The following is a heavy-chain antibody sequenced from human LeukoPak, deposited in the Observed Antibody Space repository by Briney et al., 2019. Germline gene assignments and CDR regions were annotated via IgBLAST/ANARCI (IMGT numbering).Heavy chain of an antibody. J-gene: IGHJ4*02. CDR2: ISSDGSIK. D-gene: IGHD4-17*01. CDR1: GFTFSDYG. Sequence: GGSLRLSCAASGFTFSDYGMHWVRQAPGKGLEWVAVISSDGSIKVYADSVKGRFTISRDNSKNTLYLQMNSLRAEDTAVYYCARDYGDYVPFDYWGQGTLVTVSS. V-gene: IGHV3-30*03. CDR3: ARDYGDYVPFDY.